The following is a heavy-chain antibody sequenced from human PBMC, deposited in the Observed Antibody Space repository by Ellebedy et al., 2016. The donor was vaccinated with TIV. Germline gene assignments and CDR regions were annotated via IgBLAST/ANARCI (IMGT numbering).Heavy chain of an antibody. D-gene: IGHD3-22*01. CDR1: GFTFSSYS. CDR3: ATQYYDSSGYYFDY. V-gene: IGHV3-21*01. CDR2: ISSSSSYI. J-gene: IGHJ4*02. Sequence: GESLKISCAASGFTFSSYSMNWVRQAPGKGLEWVSSISSSSSYIYYADSVKGRFTISRDNAKNSLYLQMNSLRAEDTAVYYCATQYYDSSGYYFDYWGQGTQVTVSS.